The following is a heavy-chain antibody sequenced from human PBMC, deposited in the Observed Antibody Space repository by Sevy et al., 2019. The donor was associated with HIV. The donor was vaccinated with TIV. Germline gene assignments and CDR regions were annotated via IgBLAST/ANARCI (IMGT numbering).Heavy chain of an antibody. D-gene: IGHD5-12*01. V-gene: IGHV3-49*03. CDR3: TRGLATADTPEYYFDY. CDR1: GFTFGDYA. Sequence: GGSLRLSCTSSGFTFGDYAMSWFRQAPGKRLEWVAFIRRNSHEPYGGTTEYAASVKGRFTISRDDSKSIAYLQMNSLKTEDTAVYYCTRGLATADTPEYYFDYWGQGILVTVSS. J-gene: IGHJ4*02. CDR2: IRRNSHEPYGGTT.